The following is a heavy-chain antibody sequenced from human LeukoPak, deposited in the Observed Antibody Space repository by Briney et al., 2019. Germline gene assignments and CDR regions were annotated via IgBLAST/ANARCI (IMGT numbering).Heavy chain of an antibody. Sequence: PSETLSLTCSVSGGSISSYCWSWIRQPAGKGLEWIGRIYTSGSTHYNPSLKSRVTMSVDTSKNQLSLKLTSLTAADTAVYYCARGAKSYYYYMDVWGKGTTVTVSS. J-gene: IGHJ6*03. CDR2: IYTSGST. V-gene: IGHV4-4*07. CDR3: ARGAKSYYYYMDV. CDR1: GGSISSYC.